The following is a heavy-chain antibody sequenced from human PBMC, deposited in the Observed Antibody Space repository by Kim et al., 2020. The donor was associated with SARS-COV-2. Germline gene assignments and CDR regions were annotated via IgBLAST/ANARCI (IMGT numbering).Heavy chain of an antibody. CDR3: AKRWYSSFKAAVYYYGMDV. J-gene: IGHJ6*02. CDR1: GFTFSSYA. D-gene: IGHD6-13*01. CDR2: ISGSGGST. Sequence: GGSLRLSCAASGFTFSSYAMSWVRQAPGKGLEWVSAISGSGGSTYYADSVKGRFTISRDNSKNTLYLQMNSLRAEDTAVYYCAKRWYSSFKAAVYYYGMDVWGQGTTVTVSS. V-gene: IGHV3-23*01.